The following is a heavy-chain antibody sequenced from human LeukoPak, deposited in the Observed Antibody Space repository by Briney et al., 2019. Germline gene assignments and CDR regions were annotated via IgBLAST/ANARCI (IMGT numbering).Heavy chain of an antibody. CDR3: ARHPPYCSGGSCSSYNWFDP. D-gene: IGHD2-15*01. CDR2: INHSGST. J-gene: IGHJ5*02. Sequence: SETLSLTCAVYGGSFSGYYWSWIRQPPGKGLEWIGEINHSGSTNYNPSLKSRVTISVDTSKNQFSLKLSSVTAADTAVYYCARHPPYCSGGSCSSYNWFDPWGQGTLVTVSS. V-gene: IGHV4-34*01. CDR1: GGSFSGYY.